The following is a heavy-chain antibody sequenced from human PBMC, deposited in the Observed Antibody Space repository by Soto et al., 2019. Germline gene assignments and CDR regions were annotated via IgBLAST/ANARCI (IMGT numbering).Heavy chain of an antibody. CDR1: GFTFSSYA. D-gene: IGHD3-22*01. CDR3: AKGMTSGYYLFDY. J-gene: IGHJ4*02. V-gene: IGHV3-23*01. Sequence: EVQLLQSGGGLVQPGGSLRLSCAASGFTFSSYAMSWVRQAPGKGLEWVSTISGTGGSTYYPDYVKGRFTISRDNSKDTVYVEMNSLRAEDSAVYYCAKGMTSGYYLFDYLGQGPLVTGS. CDR2: ISGTGGST.